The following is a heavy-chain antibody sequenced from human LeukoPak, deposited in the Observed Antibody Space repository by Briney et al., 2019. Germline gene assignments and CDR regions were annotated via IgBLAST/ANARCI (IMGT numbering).Heavy chain of an antibody. J-gene: IGHJ3*02. Sequence: SETLSLTCTVSGYSISSGYYWGWIRQPPGKGLEWIGSIYHSGSTYYNPSLKSRVTISVDTSKNQFSLKLSSVTAADTAVYYCARDWSGYYDSSGYFTPAFDIWGQGTMVTVSS. CDR3: ARDWSGYYDSSGYFTPAFDI. D-gene: IGHD3-22*01. CDR1: GYSISSGYY. CDR2: IYHSGST. V-gene: IGHV4-38-2*02.